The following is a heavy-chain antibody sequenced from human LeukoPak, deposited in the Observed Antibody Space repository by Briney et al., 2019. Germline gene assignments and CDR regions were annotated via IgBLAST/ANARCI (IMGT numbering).Heavy chain of an antibody. J-gene: IGHJ4*02. CDR1: GFTFSSYA. CDR2: ISGSGGST. D-gene: IGHD3-22*01. CDR3: AKGGDSSGYYFSDDY. V-gene: IGHV3-23*01. Sequence: PGGSLRLSCAASGFTFSSYAMSWVRQAPGKGLEWVSAISGSGGSTYYADSVKGRFTISRDNSKNTLYLQMNSLRAEATAVYYCAKGGDSSGYYFSDDYWGQGTLVTVSS.